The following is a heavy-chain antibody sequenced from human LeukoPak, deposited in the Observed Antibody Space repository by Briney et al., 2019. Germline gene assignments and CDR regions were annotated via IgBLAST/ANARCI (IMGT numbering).Heavy chain of an antibody. CDR3: ARESENGDYSVLYIFDY. D-gene: IGHD4-17*01. J-gene: IGHJ4*02. V-gene: IGHV3-7*01. CDR1: GFTFSSYA. CDR2: IKQDGSEK. Sequence: GSLRLSCAASGFTFSSYAMSWVRQAPGKGLEWVANIKQDGSEKYYVDSVKGRFTISRDNAKNSLYLQMNSLRAEDTAVYYCARESENGDYSVLYIFDYWGQGTLVTVSS.